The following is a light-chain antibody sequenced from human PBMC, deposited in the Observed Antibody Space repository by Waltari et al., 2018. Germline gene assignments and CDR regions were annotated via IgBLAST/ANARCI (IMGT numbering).Light chain of an antibody. CDR3: SSYAGSNNLVV. CDR2: EVS. CDR1: SSYVGGFNY. Sequence: QSALTQPPSASGSPGPSLTISCTATSSYVGGFNYVSWYQQHPGKAPNLMIYEVSKRPSGVPDRVSGSKSGNTASLTVSGLQAEDEADSYCSSYAGSNNLVVFGGGTKLTVL. J-gene: IGLJ2*01. V-gene: IGLV2-8*01.